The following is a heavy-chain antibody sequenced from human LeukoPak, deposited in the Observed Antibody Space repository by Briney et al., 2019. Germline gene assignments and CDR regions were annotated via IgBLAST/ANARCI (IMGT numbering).Heavy chain of an antibody. D-gene: IGHD3-3*02. CDR3: ARVNTIFGVDIVSLGAEFEF. CDR1: GFTFSTYA. J-gene: IGHJ4*02. CDR2: ISYDGTKK. V-gene: IGHV3-30*03. Sequence: PGGSLILSCGASGFTFSTYAMHWVRQAPGKGLECVSVISYDGTKKDYADSVKGRFTISRDNSNDTLYLQMNSLRPEDTALYYCARVNTIFGVDIVSLGAEFEFWGQGTLVTVSS.